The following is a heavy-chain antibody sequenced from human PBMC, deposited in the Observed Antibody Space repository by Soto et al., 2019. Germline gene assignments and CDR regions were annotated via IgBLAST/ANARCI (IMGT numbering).Heavy chain of an antibody. V-gene: IGHV1-69*13. D-gene: IGHD3-22*01. Sequence: SVKVSCKASGGTFSKNTISWVRQAPGQGLEWMGGIMPVFGRPNYAQKFQGRVTITADEYTRTAYMELSRLKSDDTAVYYCARQFDYDTSGYYYAYWGQGTQVTVSS. CDR2: IMPVFGRP. CDR3: ARQFDYDTSGYYYAY. CDR1: GGTFSKNT. J-gene: IGHJ4*02.